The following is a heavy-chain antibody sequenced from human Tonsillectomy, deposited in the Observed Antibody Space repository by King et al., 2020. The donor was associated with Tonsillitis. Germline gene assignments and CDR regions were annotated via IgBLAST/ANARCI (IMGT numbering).Heavy chain of an antibody. CDR3: ARQYGSVRGAFDI. J-gene: IGHJ3*02. D-gene: IGHD3-10*01. CDR2: IYYSGST. CDR1: GGSISSSSYY. Sequence: LQLQESGPGLVKPSETLSLTCTVSGGSISSSSYYWGWIRQPPGKGLEWIGSIYYSGSTYYNPSLKSRVTISVDTSKNQFSLKLSSVTAADTAVYYCARQYGSVRGAFDIWGQGTMVTVSS. V-gene: IGHV4-39*07.